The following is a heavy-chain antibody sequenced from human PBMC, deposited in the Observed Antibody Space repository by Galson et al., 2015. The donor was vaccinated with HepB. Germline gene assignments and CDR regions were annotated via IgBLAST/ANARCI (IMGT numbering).Heavy chain of an antibody. V-gene: IGHV1-18*01. CDR2: ISAYNGNT. CDR3: ARSPGEYCGGDCYSGYYSDY. D-gene: IGHD2-21*02. Sequence: VKVSCKASGYTSTSYGISWVRQAPGQGLEWMGWISAYNGNTNYAQKLQGRVTMTTDTSTSTAYMELRSLRSDDTAVYYCARSPGEYCGGDCYSGYYSDYWGQGTLVTVSS. CDR1: GYTSTSYG. J-gene: IGHJ4*02.